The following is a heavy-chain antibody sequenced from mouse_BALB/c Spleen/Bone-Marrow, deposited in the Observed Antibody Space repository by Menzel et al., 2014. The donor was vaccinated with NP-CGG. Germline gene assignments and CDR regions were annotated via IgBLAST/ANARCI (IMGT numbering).Heavy chain of an antibody. V-gene: IGHV1-61*01. Sequence: VKLMDSGAELVRPGASVKLSCKASGYSFTSYWMNWVKQRPGQGLEWIGMIHPSDTETRLNQRFKDKATLTVDRSSSTAYMQLSSPTSEDSAVYYCARLEGNYGSTFAYWGQGTLVTVSA. J-gene: IGHJ3*01. CDR2: IHPSDTET. D-gene: IGHD1-1*01. CDR1: GYSFTSYW. CDR3: ARLEGNYGSTFAY.